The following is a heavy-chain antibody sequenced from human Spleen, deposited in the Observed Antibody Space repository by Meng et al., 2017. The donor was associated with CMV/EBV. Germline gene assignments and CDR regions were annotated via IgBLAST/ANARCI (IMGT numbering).Heavy chain of an antibody. J-gene: IGHJ4*02. Sequence: SGYTFTSYDINWVRQATGRGREWIGWMSPNSGNTGYAQKFQGRVTMTRNTSISTAYMELSSLRSEDTAVYYCARAHLHYYDSNGYPGYWGQGTLVTVSS. CDR1: GYTFTSYD. CDR2: MSPNSGNT. CDR3: ARAHLHYYDSNGYPGY. D-gene: IGHD3-22*01. V-gene: IGHV1-8*01.